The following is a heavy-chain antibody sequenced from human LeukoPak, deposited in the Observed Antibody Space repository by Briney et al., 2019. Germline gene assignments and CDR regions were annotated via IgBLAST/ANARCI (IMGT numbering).Heavy chain of an antibody. CDR3: ARDLFWQNDY. CDR1: GYTFTGYH. Sequence: ASVKVSCKASGYTFTGYHMHWVRQAPGQGLEWMGWINPNSGVTNYAQKFQGRVTMTRDTSISTAYMELSRLTSDDTAVYYCARDLFWQNDYWGQGTMVTVSS. V-gene: IGHV1-2*02. D-gene: IGHD3-3*01. J-gene: IGHJ4*02. CDR2: INPNSGVT.